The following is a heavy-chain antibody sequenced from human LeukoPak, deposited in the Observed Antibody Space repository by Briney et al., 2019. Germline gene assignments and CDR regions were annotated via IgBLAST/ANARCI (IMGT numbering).Heavy chain of an antibody. Sequence: PGESLKISCAASGFTFSSYAMSWVRQAPGKGLEWVSAISGSGGSTYYADSVKGRFTISRDNSKNTLYLQMNSLRAEDTAVYYCAKGTVPTTVPDYWGQGTLVTVSS. D-gene: IGHD4-17*01. CDR3: AKGTVPTTVPDY. CDR1: GFTFSSYA. V-gene: IGHV3-23*01. J-gene: IGHJ4*02. CDR2: ISGSGGST.